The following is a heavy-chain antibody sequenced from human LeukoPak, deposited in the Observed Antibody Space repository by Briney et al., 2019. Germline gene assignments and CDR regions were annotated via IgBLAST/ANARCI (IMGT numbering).Heavy chain of an antibody. V-gene: IGHV3-53*01. CDR2: IYSGDTT. CDR1: GFTFSSNY. CDR3: SRVFGSGYYLPVNYFDY. Sequence: PGGSLRLSCAASGFTFSSNYMRWVRQAPGKGLEWVSVIYSGDTTYYSDAVKGRCTIFRDNYKSTVYLQMNSLRAEDTAVYYCSRVFGSGYYLPVNYFDYWGQGTLVTVSS. J-gene: IGHJ4*02. D-gene: IGHD3-3*01.